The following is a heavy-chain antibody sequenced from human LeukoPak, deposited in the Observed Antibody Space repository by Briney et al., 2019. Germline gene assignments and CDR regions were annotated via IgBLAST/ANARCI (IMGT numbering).Heavy chain of an antibody. CDR3: TTQLGYCSSTSCVRTPDFDY. J-gene: IGHJ4*02. CDR1: GFTFSNAW. V-gene: IGHV3-15*01. CDR2: IKSKTDGGTT. D-gene: IGHD2-2*01. Sequence: GGSLRLSCAASGFTFSNAWMSWVRQAPGKGLEWVGRIKSKTDGGTTDYAAPVKGRFTISRDDSKNTLYLQTNSLKTEDTAVYYCTTQLGYCSSTSCVRTPDFDYWGQGTLVTVSS.